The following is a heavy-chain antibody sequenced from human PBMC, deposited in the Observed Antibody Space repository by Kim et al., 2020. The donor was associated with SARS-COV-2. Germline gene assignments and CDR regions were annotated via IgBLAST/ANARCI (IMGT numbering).Heavy chain of an antibody. V-gene: IGHV4-4*07. D-gene: IGHD3-22*01. CDR1: GGSISSYY. J-gene: IGHJ6*02. CDR3: ARGGRSDYYDSSGYNTLGAYYYYYGMDV. Sequence: SETLSLTCTVSGGSISSYYWSWIRQPAGKGLEWIGRIYTSGSTNYNPSLKSRVTMSVDTSKNQFSLKLSSVTAADTAVYYCARGGRSDYYDSSGYNTLGAYYYYYGMDVWGQGTTVTVSS. CDR2: IYTSGST.